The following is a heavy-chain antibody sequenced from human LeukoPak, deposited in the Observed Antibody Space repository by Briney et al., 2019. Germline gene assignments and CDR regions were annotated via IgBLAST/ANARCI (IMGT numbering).Heavy chain of an antibody. V-gene: IGHV4-30-4*01. Sequence: SETLSLTCTVSGGSISSGDYCWSWLRQPPGKGLEWIVYIYYSGSTYYNPSLKSPVTISVDTSKNQFSLKLSSVTAADTAVYYCARAQPDYYDSSGYYPIWGQGTMVTVSS. CDR3: ARAQPDYYDSSGYYPI. D-gene: IGHD3-22*01. CDR2: IYYSGST. J-gene: IGHJ3*02. CDR1: GGSISSGDYC.